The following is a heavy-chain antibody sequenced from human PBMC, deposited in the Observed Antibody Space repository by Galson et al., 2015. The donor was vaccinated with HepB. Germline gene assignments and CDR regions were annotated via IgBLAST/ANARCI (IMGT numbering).Heavy chain of an antibody. Sequence: SLRLSCAASGFTFSSYAMSWVRQAPGKGLEWVSAISGSGGSTYYADSVKGRFTISRDNSKNTLYLQMNGLRAEDTAVYYCAKRWSSSWYTGDAFDIWGQGTMVTVSS. CDR2: ISGSGGST. J-gene: IGHJ3*02. V-gene: IGHV3-23*01. CDR3: AKRWSSSWYTGDAFDI. CDR1: GFTFSSYA. D-gene: IGHD6-13*01.